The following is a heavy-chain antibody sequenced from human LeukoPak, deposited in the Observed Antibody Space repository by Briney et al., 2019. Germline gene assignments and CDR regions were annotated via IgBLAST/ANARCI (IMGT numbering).Heavy chain of an antibody. D-gene: IGHD1-14*01. CDR1: RFTLSSYW. V-gene: IGHV3-74*01. CDR3: ASRTGVY. J-gene: IGHJ4*02. Sequence: GGPLRLSCAASRFTLSSYWKHWARQARGKGLVWVSRINTDGSSTNYADSVKGRFTISRDNAMNTLYLQMNNLRAEDTAVYYCASRTGVYWGQGTLGRVSS. CDR2: INTDGSST.